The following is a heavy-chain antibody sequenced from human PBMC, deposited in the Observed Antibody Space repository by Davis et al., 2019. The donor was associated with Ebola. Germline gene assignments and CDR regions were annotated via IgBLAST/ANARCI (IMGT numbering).Heavy chain of an antibody. J-gene: IGHJ6*02. D-gene: IGHD4-17*01. Sequence: SETLSLTCSVSGASISGSSYYWGWIRQPPGGGLQWIGTVYFTGSTYDNPSLKSRATISVDTSKNQFSLRLTSVTAADTAVYYCARAYGDYFTQFYRMDVWGQGATVTVSS. V-gene: IGHV4-39*01. CDR1: GASISGSSYY. CDR2: VYFTGST. CDR3: ARAYGDYFTQFYRMDV.